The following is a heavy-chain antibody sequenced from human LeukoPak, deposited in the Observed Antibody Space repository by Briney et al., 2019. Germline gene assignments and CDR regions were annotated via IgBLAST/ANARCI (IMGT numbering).Heavy chain of an antibody. CDR1: GASTSSGDYY. V-gene: IGHV4-61*02. Sequence: ASQTLSLTCIVSGASTSSGDYYCSWIRQPAGKGLEWIGRIYTSGSTNYNPSLRSRLTMSVDTSTNQFSLKLFCTRTYYDTKKPWDWGQGTLVTVSS. D-gene: IGHD3-22*01. CDR2: IYTSGST. CDR3: D. J-gene: IGHJ4*02.